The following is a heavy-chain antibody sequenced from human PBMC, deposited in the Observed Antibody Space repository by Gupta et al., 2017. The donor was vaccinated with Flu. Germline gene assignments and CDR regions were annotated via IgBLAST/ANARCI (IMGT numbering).Heavy chain of an antibody. CDR1: GGSFSGYY. V-gene: IGHV4-34*01. D-gene: IGHD2-2*01. J-gene: IGHJ3*02. CDR3: ARRYCSSTSCYAFDI. Sequence: QVQLQQWGAGLLKPSETLSLTCAVYGGSFSGYYWSCIRQPPGKGLEWIGEINHSGSTNYNPSLKSRVTISVDTSKNQFSLKLSSVTAADTAVYYCARRYCSSTSCYAFDIWGQGTMVTGSS. CDR2: INHSGST.